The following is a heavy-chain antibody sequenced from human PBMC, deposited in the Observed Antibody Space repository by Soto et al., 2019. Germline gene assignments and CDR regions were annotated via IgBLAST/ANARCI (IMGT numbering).Heavy chain of an antibody. CDR3: ARDLQYSSRGMDV. CDR2: IWYDGSNK. V-gene: IGHV3-33*01. D-gene: IGHD5-12*01. Sequence: QVQLVESGGGVVQPGRSLRLSCAASGFTFSSYGMHWVRQAPGKGLEWVAVIWYDGSNKYYADSVKGRFTISRDNSKNTLYLQMNSLRAEDTAVYYCARDLQYSSRGMDVWGQGTTVTVSS. J-gene: IGHJ6*02. CDR1: GFTFSSYG.